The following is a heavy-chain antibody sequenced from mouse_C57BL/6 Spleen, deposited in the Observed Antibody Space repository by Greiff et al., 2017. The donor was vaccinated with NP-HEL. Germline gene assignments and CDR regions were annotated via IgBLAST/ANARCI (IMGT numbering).Heavy chain of an antibody. V-gene: IGHV1-82*01. D-gene: IGHD2-4*01. Sequence: QVQLQQSGPELVKPGASVTISCKASGYAFSSSWMNWVKQRPGKGLEWIGRIYPGDGDTNYNGKFKGKATLTADKSSSTAYMQLSSLTSEDSAVYFCARDYSRGMDYWGQGTSVTVSS. CDR1: GYAFSSSW. CDR3: ARDYSRGMDY. CDR2: IYPGDGDT. J-gene: IGHJ4*01.